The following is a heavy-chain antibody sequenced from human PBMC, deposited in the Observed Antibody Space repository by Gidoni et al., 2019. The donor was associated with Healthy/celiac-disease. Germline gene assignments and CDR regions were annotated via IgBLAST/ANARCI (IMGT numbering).Heavy chain of an antibody. V-gene: IGHV3-7*01. J-gene: IGHJ3*02. D-gene: IGHD1-26*01. CDR3: ARRNPGSYDEHAFDI. Sequence: EVQLVESVGGLVQPGGSLRLSCAASGFTFSSYWMSWVRQAPGKGLEWVANIKQDGSEKYYVDSVKGRFTISRDNAKNSLYLQMNSLRAEDTAVYYCARRNPGSYDEHAFDIWGQGTMVTVSS. CDR1: GFTFSSYW. CDR2: IKQDGSEK.